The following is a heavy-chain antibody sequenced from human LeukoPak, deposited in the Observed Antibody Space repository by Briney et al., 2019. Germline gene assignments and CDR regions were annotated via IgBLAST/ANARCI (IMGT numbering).Heavy chain of an antibody. CDR1: GFTFSRYW. J-gene: IGHJ6*02. V-gene: IGHV3-74*01. Sequence: PGGSLRLSCAASGFTFSRYWMHWVRQAPGKGLMWVSRINHDGSSTSYADSVKGRFTISRDNAKNTLYLQMNSLRADDTAVYYCARGWIGSRGEVIAVAESRVRVAGDYYYGMDVWGQGTTVTVSS. D-gene: IGHD6-19*01. CDR3: ARGWIGSRGEVIAVAESRVRVAGDYYYGMDV. CDR2: INHDGSST.